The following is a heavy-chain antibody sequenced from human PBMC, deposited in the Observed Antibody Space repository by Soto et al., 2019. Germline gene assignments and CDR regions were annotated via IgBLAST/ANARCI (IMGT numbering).Heavy chain of an antibody. Sequence: LSLTCAVYGGSFSGYYWSWICQPPGKGLEWIGEINHSGSTNYNPSLKSRVTISVDTSKNQFSLKLSSVTAADTAVYYCARAPYYNYYYGMDVWGQGITVTVSS. CDR2: INHSGST. V-gene: IGHV4-34*01. CDR3: ARAPYYNYYYGMDV. J-gene: IGHJ6*02. CDR1: GGSFSGYY.